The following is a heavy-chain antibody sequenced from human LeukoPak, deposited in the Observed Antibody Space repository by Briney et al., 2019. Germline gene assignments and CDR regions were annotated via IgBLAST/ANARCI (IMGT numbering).Heavy chain of an antibody. V-gene: IGHV1-3*01. Sequence: ASVKVSCKTSGYDFTSYAMHWVRQAPGQRLEWMGWINAGNGNTKYSQKFQGRVTITRDTSASTAYMELSSLRSEDTAVYYCASPYYYDSSGSDIPYYYYYYGMDVWGQGTTVTVSS. J-gene: IGHJ6*02. CDR3: ASPYYYDSSGSDIPYYYYYYGMDV. CDR2: INAGNGNT. CDR1: GYDFTSYA. D-gene: IGHD3-22*01.